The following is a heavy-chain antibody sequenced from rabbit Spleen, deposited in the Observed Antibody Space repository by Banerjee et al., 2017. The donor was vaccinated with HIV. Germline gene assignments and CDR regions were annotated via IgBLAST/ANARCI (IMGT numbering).Heavy chain of an antibody. V-gene: IGHV1S45*01. CDR2: AYAGGSGST. D-gene: IGHD1-1*01. CDR1: GFSFNSGYD. Sequence: QEQLKESGGGLVKPGASLTLTCKASGFSFNSGYDMCWVRQAPGKGLEWVACAYAGGSGSTYSATWANGRFTISKTSTTVTLQMTSLTAADTATYFCARDTSSSFSSYGMDLWGPGTLVTVS. J-gene: IGHJ6*01. CDR3: ARDTSSSFSSYGMDL.